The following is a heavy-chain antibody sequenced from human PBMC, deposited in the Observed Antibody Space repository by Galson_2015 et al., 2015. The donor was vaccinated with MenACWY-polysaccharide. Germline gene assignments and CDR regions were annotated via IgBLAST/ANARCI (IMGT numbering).Heavy chain of an antibody. V-gene: IGHV3-74*01. Sequence: SLRLSCAASGFTFSTYWMHWVRQAPGKGLVWVSRIKSDGSSTNYADSVKGRFTIFRDNAKNTLHLQMNSLRAEDTALYYCARGYSAYNWGQGTLVTVSA. J-gene: IGHJ4*02. CDR1: GFTFSTYW. CDR3: ARGYSAYN. CDR2: IKSDGSST. D-gene: IGHD5-12*01.